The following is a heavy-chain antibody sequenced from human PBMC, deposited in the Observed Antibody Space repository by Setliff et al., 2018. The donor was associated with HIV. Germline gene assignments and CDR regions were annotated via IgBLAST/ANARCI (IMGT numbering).Heavy chain of an antibody. J-gene: IGHJ6*02. V-gene: IGHV1-69*10. CDR3: ARDVEHMMDV. Sequence: SVKVSCKASGGTFSRYAISWVRQAPGQGLEWMGGIIPILDIANYAQKFQGRVTMTTDTSTSTAYMELRRLTFDDTAVYYCARDVEHMMDVWGQGTTVTVS. CDR2: IIPILDIA. CDR1: GGTFSRYA.